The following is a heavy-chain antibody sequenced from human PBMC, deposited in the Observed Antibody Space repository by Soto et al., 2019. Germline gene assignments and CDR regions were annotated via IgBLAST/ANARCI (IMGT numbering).Heavy chain of an antibody. J-gene: IGHJ4*02. CDR3: VRDGGGSFFPFDL. CDR1: GFPFRNYF. D-gene: IGHD2-15*01. Sequence: QVQLVESGGGLVKPGGSLTLSCAASGFPFRNYFMGWIRQSPGKGLEWLSYIGTNTEINYYENSVQGRFTISRDNARNLLYLHITSLAVEDTDTYYCVRDGGGSFFPFDLWGQGTMVTVSS. V-gene: IGHV3-11*01. CDR2: IGTNTEIN.